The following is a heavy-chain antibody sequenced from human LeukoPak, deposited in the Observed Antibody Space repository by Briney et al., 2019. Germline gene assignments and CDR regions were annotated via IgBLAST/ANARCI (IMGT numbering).Heavy chain of an antibody. J-gene: IGHJ4*02. Sequence: PGGSLTLSCAVSGFTVDSAFVTWVRQPPGKGLECVGRIKSKTDGGTLDYAAPVKGRFTISRDDSKNTLFLQMNSLKTEYKAVYYCTAKPYVSVHDYWGQGTLVTVSS. CDR1: GFTVDSAF. D-gene: IGHD3-10*02. V-gene: IGHV3-15*01. CDR3: TAKPYVSVHDY. CDR2: IKSKTDGGTL.